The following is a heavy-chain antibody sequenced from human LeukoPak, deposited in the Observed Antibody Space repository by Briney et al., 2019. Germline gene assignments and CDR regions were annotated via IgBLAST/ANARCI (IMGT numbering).Heavy chain of an antibody. CDR1: GFTFSNFA. Sequence: GGSLRLSCAAPGFTFSNFAMMWVRQAPGTGLQWVSTITGYGATFYADSVRGRFTIFRDTSMNTLFLQMNSLGAEDTAVYCAKGAAAGKVDWFDPWGQGTLVTVSS. CDR3: AKGAAAGKVDWFDP. CDR2: ITGYGAT. D-gene: IGHD6-13*01. J-gene: IGHJ5*02. V-gene: IGHV3-23*01.